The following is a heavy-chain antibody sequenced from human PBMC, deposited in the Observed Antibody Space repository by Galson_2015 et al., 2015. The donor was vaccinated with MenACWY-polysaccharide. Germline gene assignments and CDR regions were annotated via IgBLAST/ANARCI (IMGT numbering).Heavy chain of an antibody. J-gene: IGHJ4*02. CDR3: ARILYY. V-gene: IGHV3-7*01. CDR1: GFTIGNYW. CDR2: IKQDGSEK. Sequence: SLRLSCAVSGFTIGNYWMYWVRQAPGKGLEWVANIKQDGSEKNYVGSVKGRFTISRDNAKNTLYLQMNSLRVEDTAVYYCARILYYWGQGTLVTVSP.